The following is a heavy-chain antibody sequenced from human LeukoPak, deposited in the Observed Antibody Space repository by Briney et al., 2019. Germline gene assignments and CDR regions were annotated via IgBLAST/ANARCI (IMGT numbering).Heavy chain of an antibody. CDR2: IIPIFGTA. V-gene: IGHV1-69*05. CDR3: AVHSGSYYVGWFDP. Sequence: SVKVSCKASGGTFSSYAISWVRQAPGQGLEWMGGIIPIFGTANYAQKFQGRVTITTDESTSTAYMELSSLRSEDTAVYYCAVHSGSYYVGWFDPWGQGTLVTVSS. J-gene: IGHJ5*02. CDR1: GGTFSSYA. D-gene: IGHD1-26*01.